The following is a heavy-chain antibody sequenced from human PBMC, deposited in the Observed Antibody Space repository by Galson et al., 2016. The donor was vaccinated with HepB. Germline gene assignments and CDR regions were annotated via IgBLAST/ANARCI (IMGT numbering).Heavy chain of an antibody. D-gene: IGHD5-24*01. CDR2: ISSSSRTK. J-gene: IGHJ4*02. CDR1: GFTFSTSA. Sequence: SLRLSCAASGFTFSTSAMSWVRQAPGKGLEWVSYISSSSRTKYYADSVKGRFTISRDNAKNSLSLQMNSLRDEDTAVYYCARDVFEENYNFDCWGQGTLVTVSS. V-gene: IGHV3-48*02. CDR3: ARDVFEENYNFDC.